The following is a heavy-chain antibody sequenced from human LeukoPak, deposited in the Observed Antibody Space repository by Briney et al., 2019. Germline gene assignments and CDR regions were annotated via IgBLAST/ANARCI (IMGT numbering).Heavy chain of an antibody. CDR3: ARVTGSYYPFDY. D-gene: IGHD3-10*01. J-gene: IGHJ4*02. V-gene: IGHV3-53*01. Sequence: PGGSLRLSCAASGFTFSNYGMCWVRQAPGKGLEWVSIIYSGGSTYYADSVKGRFTISRDNSKNTLYLQMNSLRAEDTAVYYCARVTGSYYPFDYWGQGTLVTVSS. CDR2: IYSGGST. CDR1: GFTFSNYG.